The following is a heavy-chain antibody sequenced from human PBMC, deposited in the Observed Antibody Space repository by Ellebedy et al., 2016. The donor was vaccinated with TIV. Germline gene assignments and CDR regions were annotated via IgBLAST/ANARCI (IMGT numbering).Heavy chain of an antibody. CDR1: GGTFSSYA. J-gene: IGHJ4*02. CDR2: ISAYNGNT. V-gene: IGHV1-18*01. D-gene: IGHD2-2*01. CDR3: ARDQVRYCSSTSCSLFGSMTTNLVDY. Sequence: AASVKVSCKASGGTFSSYAISWVRQAPGQGLEWMGWISAYNGNTNYAQKLQGRVTMTTDTSTSTAYMELRSLRSDDTAVYYCARDQVRYCSSTSCSLFGSMTTNLVDYWGQGTLVTVSS.